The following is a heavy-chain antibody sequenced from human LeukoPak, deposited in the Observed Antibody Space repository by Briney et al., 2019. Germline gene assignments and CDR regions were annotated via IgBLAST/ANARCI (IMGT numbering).Heavy chain of an antibody. Sequence: SETLPLTCAVYGGSFSGYYWSWIRQPPGKGLEWIGEINHSGSTNYNPSLKSRVTISVDTSKNQFSLKLSSVTAADTAVYYCASLGSYYFPNWGQGTLVTVSS. CDR3: ASLGSYYFPN. CDR1: GGSFSGYY. J-gene: IGHJ4*02. D-gene: IGHD1-26*01. V-gene: IGHV4-34*01. CDR2: INHSGST.